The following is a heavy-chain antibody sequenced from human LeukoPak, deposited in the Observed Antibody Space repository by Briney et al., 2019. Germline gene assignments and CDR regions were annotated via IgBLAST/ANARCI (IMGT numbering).Heavy chain of an antibody. J-gene: IGHJ4*02. CDR1: GLSLSSYW. D-gene: IGHD2-2*01. Sequence: GGSLRLSCAASGLSLSSYWMNWVRQAPGKGLEWVANIKQDGSEKNYVDSVKGRFTISRDNTKNSLYLQMNSLRAEDTAVYYCASTNSLDYWGQGTLVTVSS. CDR2: IKQDGSEK. CDR3: ASTNSLDY. V-gene: IGHV3-7*01.